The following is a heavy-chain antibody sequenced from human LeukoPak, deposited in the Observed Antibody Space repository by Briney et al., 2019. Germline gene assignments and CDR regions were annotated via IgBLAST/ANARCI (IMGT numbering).Heavy chain of an antibody. CDR3: ARGRRWLHFNL. Sequence: PSETLSLTCTASGCSFNSGTISWMWIRQPPGKGLEWIGYISYSGSTNYNPSLKSRVTISVDTSKNQFSLKLSSVTAADTAVYYCARGRRWLHFNLWRQGTLVTVSS. CDR2: ISYSGST. D-gene: IGHD5-24*01. J-gene: IGHJ4*02. CDR1: GCSFNSGTIS. V-gene: IGHV4-61*01.